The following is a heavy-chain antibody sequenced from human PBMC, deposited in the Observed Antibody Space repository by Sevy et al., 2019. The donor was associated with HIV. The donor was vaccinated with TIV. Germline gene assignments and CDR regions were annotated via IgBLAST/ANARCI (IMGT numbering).Heavy chain of an antibody. Sequence: SETLSLTCAVYGGSFSGYYWSWVRQPPGKGLEWIGQINHSGSTNYNPSLKSRVTISVDTSKNQFSLKLSSVTAADTAVYYCARVRVVAAPLRYYYYYGMDVWGQRTTVTVSS. J-gene: IGHJ6*02. CDR2: INHSGST. CDR3: ARVRVVAAPLRYYYYYGMDV. V-gene: IGHV4-34*01. CDR1: GGSFSGYY. D-gene: IGHD2-15*01.